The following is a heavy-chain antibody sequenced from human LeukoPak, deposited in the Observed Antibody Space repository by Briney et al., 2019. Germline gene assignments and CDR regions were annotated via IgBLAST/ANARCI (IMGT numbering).Heavy chain of an antibody. CDR3: ARDSVAPAVHYYFDY. J-gene: IGHJ4*02. Sequence: GRSLRLSCAASGFTFSSYAMHWVRQAPGKGLEWVAVISSDGSNKYYADSVKGRFTISRDNSKNTLYLQMNSLRAEDTAVYYCARDSVAPAVHYYFDYWGQGTLVTVSS. CDR2: ISSDGSNK. V-gene: IGHV3-30*04. D-gene: IGHD2-2*01. CDR1: GFTFSSYA.